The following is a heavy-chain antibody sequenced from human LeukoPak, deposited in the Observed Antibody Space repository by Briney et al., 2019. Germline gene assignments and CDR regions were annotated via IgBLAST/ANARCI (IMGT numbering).Heavy chain of an antibody. CDR3: ARDQVYDFGSGYYV. J-gene: IGHJ4*02. Sequence: SVKVSCKASGGTFSSYAISWVRQAPGQGLEWMGGIIPIFGTANYAQKFQGRVTITTDESTSTAYMELSSLRSEDTAVYYCARDQVYDFGSGYYVWGQGPLVTVSS. CDR1: GGTFSSYA. V-gene: IGHV1-69*05. D-gene: IGHD3-3*01. CDR2: IIPIFGTA.